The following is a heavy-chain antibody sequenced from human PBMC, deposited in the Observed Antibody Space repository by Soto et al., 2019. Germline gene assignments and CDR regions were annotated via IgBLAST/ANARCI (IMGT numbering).Heavy chain of an antibody. J-gene: IGHJ6*03. CDR1: GYTFTSYY. Sequence: QVQLVQSGAEVKKPGASVKVSCKASGYTFTSYYMHWVRQAPGQGLEWMGLINPSGGSTSYAQKFQGRVTMTRDTSTSTVYMELSSLRSEDTAVYYCARDPVDYDFWGYYYYYMDVWGKGTTVTVSS. CDR3: ARDPVDYDFWGYYYYYMDV. D-gene: IGHD3-3*01. V-gene: IGHV1-46*03. CDR2: INPSGGST.